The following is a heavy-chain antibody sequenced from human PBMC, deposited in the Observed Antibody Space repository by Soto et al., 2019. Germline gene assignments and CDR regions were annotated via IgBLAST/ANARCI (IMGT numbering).Heavy chain of an antibody. J-gene: IGHJ5*02. V-gene: IGHV3-72*01. CDR1: GFTFSDHY. CDR2: VRKKVNSYST. D-gene: IGHD6-13*01. CDR3: ARSGRYSSSWFNWFDP. Sequence: GGSLRLSCAASGFTFSDHYMDWVRQAPGKGMEWVGRVRKKVNSYSTEYAASVKGRFIISRDDSKNSLYLQMNSLRTEDTAVYYCARSGRYSSSWFNWFDPWGQGTLVTVSS.